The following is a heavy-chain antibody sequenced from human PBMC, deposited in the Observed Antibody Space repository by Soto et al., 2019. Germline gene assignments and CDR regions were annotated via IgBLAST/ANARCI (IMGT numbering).Heavy chain of an antibody. V-gene: IGHV4-59*08. D-gene: IGHD1-26*01. J-gene: IGHJ4*02. CDR3: ARGSGNPYFDY. CDR2: IYYSGTT. Sequence: SETLSLTCPVSSDSISNYYWSWVRQPPGKGLEWIGYIYYSGTTNYNPSLKSRVTMSVDTPKNQFSLKLTSVTAADTAVYYCARGSGNPYFDYWGQGTLVTVSS. CDR1: SDSISNYY.